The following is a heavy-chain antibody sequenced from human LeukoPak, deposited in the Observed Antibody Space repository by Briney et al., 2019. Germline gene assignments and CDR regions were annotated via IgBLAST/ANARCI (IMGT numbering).Heavy chain of an antibody. CDR1: GYTFTTYG. CDR3: ARDTGSNFFDP. J-gene: IGHJ5*02. D-gene: IGHD1-26*01. V-gene: IGHV1-18*01. CDR2: ISTYNAKT. Sequence: ASVKVSCKASGYTFTTYGIIWVRQSPGQGLEWMGWISTYNAKTKYAQNLQGRVAMTTDTSTSTVYMELRSLTSDDTAVYYCARDTGSNFFDPWGQGTLVTVAS.